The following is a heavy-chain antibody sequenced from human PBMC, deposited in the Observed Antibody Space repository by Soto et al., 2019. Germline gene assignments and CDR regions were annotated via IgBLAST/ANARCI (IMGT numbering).Heavy chain of an antibody. Sequence: QVQLVQSGAEVKKPGASVKVSCKVSGYTFTAYYMHWVRQAPGQGLEWMGWINPNSGGTYHAQNFQGRVTMTRDTSTTTAYMELASLRSDDTAVYYCARGGGRGYNELDPWGHGTLVIVSS. D-gene: IGHD5-12*01. CDR2: INPNSGGT. J-gene: IGHJ5*02. V-gene: IGHV1-2*02. CDR3: ARGGGRGYNELDP. CDR1: GYTFTAYY.